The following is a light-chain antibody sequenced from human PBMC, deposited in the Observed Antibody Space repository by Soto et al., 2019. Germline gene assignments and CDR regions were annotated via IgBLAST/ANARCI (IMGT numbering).Light chain of an antibody. CDR3: QKYQSAPLT. V-gene: IGKV1-27*01. J-gene: IGKJ4*01. CDR2: AAS. CDR1: QGISND. Sequence: DIQMTQSPSSLSASVGDRVTITCRASQGISNDLAWYQQKPGKVPKLLICAASTLQSGVPSRFSGSGSWTDLPLTISSLQPEDVATYYCQKYQSAPLTFGGGTKVEIK.